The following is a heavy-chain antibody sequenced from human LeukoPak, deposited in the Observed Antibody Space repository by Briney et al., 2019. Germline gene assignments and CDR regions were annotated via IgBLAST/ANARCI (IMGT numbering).Heavy chain of an antibody. CDR2: INTNTGNP. J-gene: IGHJ3*02. V-gene: IGHV7-4-1*02. CDR1: GYTFTSYA. Sequence: ASVKVSCKASGYTFTSYAMNWVRQAPGQGLEWMGWINTNTGNPTYAQGFTGRFVFSLDTSVSTAYLQISSLKAEDTAVYYCATVKVLVGTNHDAFDIWGQGTMVTVSS. D-gene: IGHD1-26*01. CDR3: ATVKVLVGTNHDAFDI.